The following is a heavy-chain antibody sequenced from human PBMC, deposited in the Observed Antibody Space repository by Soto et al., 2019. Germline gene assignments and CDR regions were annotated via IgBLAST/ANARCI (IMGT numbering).Heavy chain of an antibody. J-gene: IGHJ6*02. Sequence: EVQLVESGGGLVKPGGSLRLSCAASGFTFSSYSMNWVRQAPGKGLEWVSSISSSSSFIYYADSVKGRFTISRDNAKNSLYLQMNSLRPEDTAVYYCARDRLTGNYYYGMDVWGQGTTVTVSS. D-gene: IGHD7-27*01. CDR3: ARDRLTGNYYYGMDV. V-gene: IGHV3-21*01. CDR1: GFTFSSYS. CDR2: ISSSSSFI.